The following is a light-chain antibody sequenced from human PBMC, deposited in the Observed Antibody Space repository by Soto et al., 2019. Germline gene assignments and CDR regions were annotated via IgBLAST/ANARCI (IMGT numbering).Light chain of an antibody. J-gene: IGLJ3*02. Sequence: QPVLTQSPSASASLGASVKLTCTLSSGHSSYAIAWHQQQPEKGPRYLMKLNSDGSHSKGDGIPDRFSGSSSGAVRYLTISRLQSEDEADYYCQTWGTGIQVFGGGTTLTVL. CDR1: SGHSSYA. CDR3: QTWGTGIQV. CDR2: LNSDGSH. V-gene: IGLV4-69*01.